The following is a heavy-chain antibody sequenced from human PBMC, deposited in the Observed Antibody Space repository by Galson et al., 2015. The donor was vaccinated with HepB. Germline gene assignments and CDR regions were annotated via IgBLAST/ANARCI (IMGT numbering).Heavy chain of an antibody. J-gene: IGHJ3*02. V-gene: IGHV3-30*04. D-gene: IGHD5-12*01. CDR2: ISYDGSNK. Sequence: SLRLSCAASGFTFSSYAMHWVRQAPGKGLEWVAVISYDGSNKYYADSVKGRFTISRDNSKNTLYLQMNSLRAEDTAVYYCARARGYSGYDFRRMAFVSWGKGRMVTV. CDR1: GFTFSSYA. CDR3: ARARGYSGYDFRRMAFVS.